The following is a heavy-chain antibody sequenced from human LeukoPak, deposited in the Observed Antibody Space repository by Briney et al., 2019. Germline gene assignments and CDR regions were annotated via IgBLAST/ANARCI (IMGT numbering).Heavy chain of an antibody. CDR2: IIPIFGTA. J-gene: IGHJ4*02. V-gene: IGHV1-69*05. CDR1: GGTFISYA. D-gene: IGHD3-3*01. CDR3: ASNTIFGVVIVDY. Sequence: SVKVSCKASGGTFISYAISWVRQAPGQGLEWMGRIIPIFGTANYAQKFQGRVTITTDESTSTAYMELGSLRSEDTAVYYCASNTIFGVVIVDYWGQGTLVTVSS.